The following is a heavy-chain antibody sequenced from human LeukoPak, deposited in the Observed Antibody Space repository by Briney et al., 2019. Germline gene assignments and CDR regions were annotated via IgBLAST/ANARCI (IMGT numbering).Heavy chain of an antibody. J-gene: IGHJ5*02. V-gene: IGHV1-18*01. CDR1: GYTFTSYG. Sequence: ASVKVSCKASGYTFTSYGISWVRQAPGQGLEWMGWISAYNGNTNYAQKLQGRVTMTTDTSTSTAYMELRSLRSDDTAVYYCARGPAAADTPPGWFDPWGQGTLVTVSS. D-gene: IGHD6-13*01. CDR3: ARGPAAADTPPGWFDP. CDR2: ISAYNGNT.